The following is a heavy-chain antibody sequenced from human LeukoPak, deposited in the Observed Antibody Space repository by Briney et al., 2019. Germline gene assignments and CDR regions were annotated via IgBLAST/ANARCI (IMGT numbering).Heavy chain of an antibody. CDR2: ISSSPTYI. D-gene: IGHD3-9*01. V-gene: IGHV3-11*06. CDR1: GFAFSDYY. CDR3: ARELTGSPPDY. Sequence: GGSLRLSCAASGFAFSDYYMTWTRQAPGKGLEWVSSISSSPTYIYYADSVRGRFTISRDNAKNSLYLQMNSLRAEDTAVYYCARELTGSPPDYWGQGTLVTVSS. J-gene: IGHJ4*02.